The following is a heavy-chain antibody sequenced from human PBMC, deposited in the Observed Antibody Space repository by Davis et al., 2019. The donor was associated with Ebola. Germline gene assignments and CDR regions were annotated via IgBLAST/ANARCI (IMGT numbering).Heavy chain of an antibody. CDR1: GFTFSNFW. CDR2: IRQDGSEK. J-gene: IGHJ6*02. CDR3: AKDVGTWDGFGYYYYALDV. V-gene: IGHV3-7*04. Sequence: GESLKISCAASGFTFSNFWMSWVRQAPGKGLEWVANIRQDGSEKNYVDSVKGRFTISRDNSKNTLYLQMNSLRPEDTAVYYCAKDVGTWDGFGYYYYALDVWGQGTTVTVSS. D-gene: IGHD5-24*01.